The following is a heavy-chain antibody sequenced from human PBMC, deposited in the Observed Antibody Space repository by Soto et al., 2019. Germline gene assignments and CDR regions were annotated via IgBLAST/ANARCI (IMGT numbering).Heavy chain of an antibody. CDR1: GGTFSSYT. J-gene: IGHJ3*02. Sequence: SVKVSCKASGGTFSSYTISWVRQAPGQGLEWMGRIIPILGIANYAQKFQGRVTITADKSTSTAYMELSSLRSEDTAVYYCASCRWTSCYVPTESALEIWGQGTMVT. CDR2: IIPILGIA. D-gene: IGHD2-2*01. CDR3: ASCRWTSCYVPTESALEI. V-gene: IGHV1-69*02.